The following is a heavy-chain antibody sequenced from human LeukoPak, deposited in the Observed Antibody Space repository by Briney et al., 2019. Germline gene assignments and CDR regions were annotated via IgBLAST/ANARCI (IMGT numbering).Heavy chain of an antibody. CDR1: GGTFSSYA. CDR3: ASPGRAAAGTGEGFDY. V-gene: IGHV1-69*13. D-gene: IGHD6-13*01. J-gene: IGHJ4*02. Sequence: SVKVSCKASGGTFSSYAISWVRQAPGQGLEWGGGIIPIFGTANYAQKFQGRVTITADESTSTAYMELSSLRSEDTAVYYCASPGRAAAGTGEGFDYWGQGTLVTVSS. CDR2: IIPIFGTA.